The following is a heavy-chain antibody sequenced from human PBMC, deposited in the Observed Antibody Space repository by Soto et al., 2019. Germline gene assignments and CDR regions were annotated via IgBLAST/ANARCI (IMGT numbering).Heavy chain of an antibody. CDR2: IIPIFGTA. CDR1: GGTFSSYS. Sequence: GASVKVSCKASGGTFSSYSISWVLQAPGQGLEWMGGIIPIFGTANYAQKFQGRVTITADESTSTAYMELSSLRSEDTAVYYCARNRVLYSSSSRGWYWFDPWGQGTLVTVSS. J-gene: IGHJ5*02. CDR3: ARNRVLYSSSSRGWYWFDP. D-gene: IGHD6-13*01. V-gene: IGHV1-69*13.